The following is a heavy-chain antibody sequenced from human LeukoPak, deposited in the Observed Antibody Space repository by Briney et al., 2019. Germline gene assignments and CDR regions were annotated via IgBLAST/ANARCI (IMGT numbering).Heavy chain of an antibody. CDR1: GFTFCVYG. CDR2: IWYDGSNQ. V-gene: IGHV3-33*01. J-gene: IGHJ5*02. CDR3: ARDSAYCGGDCHNWFDP. D-gene: IGHD2-21*02. Sequence: GGSLRLSCAASGFTFCVYGMQGVRQAPGKGLEWVAVIWYDGSNQYYADSVTGRFTISRDNSKSTLYLQMNSLRAEDTAVYYCARDSAYCGGDCHNWFDPWGQGTLVTVSS.